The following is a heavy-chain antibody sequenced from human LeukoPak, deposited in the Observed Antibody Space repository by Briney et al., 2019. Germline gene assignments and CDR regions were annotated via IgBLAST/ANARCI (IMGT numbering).Heavy chain of an antibody. CDR3: ARGGRGLRTFDY. V-gene: IGHV4-34*01. CDR1: VGSFSGYY. Sequence: SETLSLTCAVYVGSFSGYYWSWIRQPPGKGLECIGEINHSGSTNYNPTLKSRVTISVDTSKNQFSLKLSSVTAAATDVYYCARGGRGLRTFDYWGQGTLVTVSS. J-gene: IGHJ4*02. D-gene: IGHD1-26*01. CDR2: INHSGST.